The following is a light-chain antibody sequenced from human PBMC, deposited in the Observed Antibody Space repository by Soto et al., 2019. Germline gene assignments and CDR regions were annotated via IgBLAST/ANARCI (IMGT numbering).Light chain of an antibody. CDR2: EVS. CDR3: QHLNSYPIT. J-gene: IGKJ5*01. Sequence: IRLTQFPSSVSASVEDRVTITCRASQGVSSHLAWHQQRPGKAPKLLIYEVSTLQSGVPSRFSGSGSGTDFTLTISSLQPEDFATYYCQHLNSYPITFGQGTRLEIK. V-gene: IGKV1-9*01. CDR1: QGVSSH.